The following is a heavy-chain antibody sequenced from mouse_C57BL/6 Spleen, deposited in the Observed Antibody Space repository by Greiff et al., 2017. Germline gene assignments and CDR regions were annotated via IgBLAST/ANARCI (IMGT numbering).Heavy chain of an antibody. CDR3: AREELTGPFAY. J-gene: IGHJ3*01. V-gene: IGHV1-82*01. Sequence: QVQLQQSGPELVKPGASVKISCKASGYAFSSSWMNWVKQRAGKGLEWIGRIYPGDGDTNYNGKFKGKATLTADKSSSTAYMQLSSLTSEDSAVYFCAREELTGPFAYWGQGTLVTVSA. D-gene: IGHD4-1*01. CDR2: IYPGDGDT. CDR1: GYAFSSSW.